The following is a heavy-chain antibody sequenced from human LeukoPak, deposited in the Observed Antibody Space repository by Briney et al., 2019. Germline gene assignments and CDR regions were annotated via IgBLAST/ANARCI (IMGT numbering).Heavy chain of an antibody. V-gene: IGHV3-23*01. J-gene: IGHJ4*02. D-gene: IGHD3-22*01. CDR2: ISGSGGST. CDR1: GFTFSSYG. CDR3: AKDLEVVVVITAQLDY. Sequence: PGGSLRLSCAASGFTFSSYGMHWVRQAPGKGLEWVSAISGSGGSTYYADSVKGRFTISRDNSKNTLYLQMNSLRAEDTAVYYCAKDLEVVVVITAQLDYWGQGTLVTVSS.